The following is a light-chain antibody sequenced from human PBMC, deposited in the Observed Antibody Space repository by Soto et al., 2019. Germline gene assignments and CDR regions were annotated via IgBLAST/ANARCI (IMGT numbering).Light chain of an antibody. CDR2: WAS. J-gene: IGKJ1*01. CDR1: QNVLYRHNNKNY. CDR3: QQYYSTPPWT. V-gene: IGKV4-1*01. Sequence: DIVMTQSPDSLAVSLGERATINCKSSQNVLYRHNNKNYLAWYQQKPGQPPRLLVYWASTRESGVPDRFSGSGSGTDFTLTISSLQAEDVAVYYCQQYYSTPPWTFGQGTKVEIK.